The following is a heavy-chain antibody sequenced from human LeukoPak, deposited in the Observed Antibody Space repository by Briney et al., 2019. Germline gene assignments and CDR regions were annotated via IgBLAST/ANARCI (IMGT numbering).Heavy chain of an antibody. CDR1: GYAFTSYG. CDR2: ISAYNGNT. Sequence: ASVKVSCKASGYAFTSYGISWVRQAPGQGLEWMGWISAYNGNTNYAQKLQGRVTMTTDTSTSTAYMELRSLRSDDTAVYYCARDGSGWYLGEDYYFDYWGQGTLVTVSS. D-gene: IGHD6-19*01. J-gene: IGHJ4*02. V-gene: IGHV1-18*01. CDR3: ARDGSGWYLGEDYYFDY.